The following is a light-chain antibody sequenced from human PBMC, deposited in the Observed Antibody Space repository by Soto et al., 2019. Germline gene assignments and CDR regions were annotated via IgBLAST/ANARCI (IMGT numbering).Light chain of an antibody. CDR3: SSYTSSSTRV. CDR1: SSDVGGYNY. J-gene: IGLJ3*02. V-gene: IGLV2-14*01. CDR2: DVS. Sequence: QSVLTQPASVSGSPGQSITISCTGTSSDVGGYNYVSWYQQHPGKAPKLIIYDVSNRPSGVSNRFSGSKSGSTASLTISGLQAEDEADYYCSSYTSSSTRVFGGGTQLTVL.